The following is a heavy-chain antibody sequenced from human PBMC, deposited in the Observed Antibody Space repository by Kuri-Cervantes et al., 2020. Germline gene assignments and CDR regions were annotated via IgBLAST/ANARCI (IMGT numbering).Heavy chain of an antibody. CDR1: GFTFSSYA. CDR3: ANLLIVVVPAATDY. CDR2: ISGSGGST. Sequence: LTCAASGFTFSSYAMSWVRQAPGKGLEWVSAISGSGGSTYYADSVKGRFTISRDNSKNTLYLQMNSLRAEDTAVYYCANLLIVVVPAATDYWGQGTLVTDSS. D-gene: IGHD2-2*01. J-gene: IGHJ4*02. V-gene: IGHV3-23*01.